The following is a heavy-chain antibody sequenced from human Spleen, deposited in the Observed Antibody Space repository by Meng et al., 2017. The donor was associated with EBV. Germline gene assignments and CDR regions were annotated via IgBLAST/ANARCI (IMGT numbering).Heavy chain of an antibody. V-gene: IGHV4-30-2*01. CDR1: GGSITNGGYS. J-gene: IGHJ5*02. CDR2: IYHDGSA. Sequence: HPPPQEPGSRLVKPSETLALPCDVSGGSITNGGYSWSWIRQPPGKGLEWIGYIYHDGSAYYNPSLRSRVTISEDRSKNQFSLKLSSVTAADTAVYYCARGGQYYYVNWFDPWGQGTLVTVSS. CDR3: ARGGQYYYVNWFDP. D-gene: IGHD3-10*02.